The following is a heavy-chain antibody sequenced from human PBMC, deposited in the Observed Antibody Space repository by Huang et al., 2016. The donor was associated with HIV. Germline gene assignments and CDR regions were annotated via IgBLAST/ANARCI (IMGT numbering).Heavy chain of an antibody. D-gene: IGHD3-3*01. J-gene: IGHJ6*02. CDR2: IKLHGSR. V-gene: IGHV4-34*02. Sequence: QVRLEQWGQGLLKPSETLSLNCAVYGASFNTYYWSWVRQSPAKGLECIGEIKLHGSRNYNTSRKSRVTLTVDTAKNQFYLKLRAMTAADAAIYYCARMPTPSYYDTWSLSPVEEDFFYYNLDVWGQGTPVSVSS. CDR1: GASFNTYY. CDR3: ARMPTPSYYDTWSLSPVEEDFFYYNLDV.